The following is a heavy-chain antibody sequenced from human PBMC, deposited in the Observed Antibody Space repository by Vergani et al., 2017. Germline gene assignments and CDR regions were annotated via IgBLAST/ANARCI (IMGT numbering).Heavy chain of an antibody. J-gene: IGHJ6*02. Sequence: EVHLVESGGGLVQPGGSLRFSCAASGFTFSSYSMNWVRQAPGKGLEWVSYISSSSSTLYYADSVKGRFTISRDNAKNSLYLQMNSLRAEDTAVYYCARFPLTTVATGHTDYYYGMDVWGQGTTVTVSS. CDR3: ARFPLTTVATGHTDYYYGMDV. V-gene: IGHV3-48*01. CDR1: GFTFSSYS. D-gene: IGHD4-17*01. CDR2: ISSSSSTL.